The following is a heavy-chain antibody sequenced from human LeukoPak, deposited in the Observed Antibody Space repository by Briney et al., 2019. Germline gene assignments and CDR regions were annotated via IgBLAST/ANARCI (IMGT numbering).Heavy chain of an antibody. D-gene: IGHD6-19*01. V-gene: IGHV3-11*04. CDR3: AKSFLARAYSSGWYETKYYYYYYMDV. J-gene: IGHJ6*03. Sequence: GGSLRLSCAASGFTFSDYYMSWIRQAPGKGLEWVSYISSSGSTIYYADSVKGRFTISRDNAKNTLYLQMNSLRAEDTAVYYCAKSFLARAYSSGWYETKYYYYYYMDVWGKGTTVTVSS. CDR2: ISSSGSTI. CDR1: GFTFSDYY.